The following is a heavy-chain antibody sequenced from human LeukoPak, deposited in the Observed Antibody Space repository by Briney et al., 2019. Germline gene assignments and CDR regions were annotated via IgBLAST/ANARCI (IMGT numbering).Heavy chain of an antibody. CDR1: GYTFSGYY. CDR3: ARGEGCSSTRCDYYYYMDV. CDR2: INPNSGAT. V-gene: IGHV1-2*02. D-gene: IGHD2-2*01. J-gene: IGHJ6*03. Sequence: ASVKVSCKASGYTFSGYYMHWVRQAPGQGLEWMGWINPNSGATNYAQKFQGRVTMTRDTSINTVYMELNRLRSDDTAVYYCARGEGCSSTRCDYYYYMDVWGKGTTVTVSS.